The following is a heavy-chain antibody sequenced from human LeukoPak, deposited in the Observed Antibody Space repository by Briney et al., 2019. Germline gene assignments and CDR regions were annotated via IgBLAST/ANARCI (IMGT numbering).Heavy chain of an antibody. CDR1: GFTFSDYY. CDR2: MSESGSSI. CDR3: ARGKRRFDS. V-gene: IGHV3-11*01. J-gene: IGHJ4*02. Sequence: PGGSLRLSCAASGFTFSDYYMSWIRQAPGKGLEWVSYMSESGSSIYYAASVKGRFTISRGNVNHSLFLQMNSLRAEDTAVYYCARGKRRFDSRGQGTLVTVSS.